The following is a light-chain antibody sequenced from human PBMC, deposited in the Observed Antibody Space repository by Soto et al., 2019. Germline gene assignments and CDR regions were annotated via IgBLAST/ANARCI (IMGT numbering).Light chain of an antibody. CDR2: EVS. CDR3: SSFGRGNNVL. V-gene: IGLV2-8*01. Sequence: QSALTQPPSASGSPGQSVTISCTGTSSDVGGYNFVSWYQQHPGKAPKLLIYEVSKRPSGVPDRFSGSKSDNTASLTVSGLQAEDEADYYCSSFGRGNNVLFGGGTTVTVL. CDR1: SSDVGGYNF. J-gene: IGLJ2*01.